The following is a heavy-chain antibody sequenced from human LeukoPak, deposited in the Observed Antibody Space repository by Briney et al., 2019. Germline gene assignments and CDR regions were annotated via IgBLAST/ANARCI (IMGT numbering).Heavy chain of an antibody. V-gene: IGHV4-59*01. CDR2: IYYSGST. CDR3: ARLNTKAARGRWFDP. Sequence: SETLSLTCTVSGGSISSYYWSWIRQPPGKGLEWIGYIYYSGSTNYNPSLKSRVTISVDTSKNQFSLKLNSVTAADTAVYYCARLNTKAARGRWFDPWGQGTLVTVSS. D-gene: IGHD6-6*01. CDR1: GGSISSYY. J-gene: IGHJ5*02.